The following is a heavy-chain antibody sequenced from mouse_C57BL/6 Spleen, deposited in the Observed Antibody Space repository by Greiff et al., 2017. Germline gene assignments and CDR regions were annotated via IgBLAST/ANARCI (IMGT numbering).Heavy chain of an antibody. CDR2: IRSKSNNYAT. D-gene: IGHD2-5*01. J-gene: IGHJ1*03. CDR3: VRQGLSSNYDWYCDV. CDR1: GFSFNTYA. Sequence: EVKLVESGGGLVQPKGSLKLSCAASGFSFNTYAMNWVRQAPGKGLEWVARIRSKSNNYATYYADSVKDRFTISRDDSESMLYLQMNNLKTEDTAMYYCVRQGLSSNYDWYCDVWGTGTTVTVSS. V-gene: IGHV10-1*01.